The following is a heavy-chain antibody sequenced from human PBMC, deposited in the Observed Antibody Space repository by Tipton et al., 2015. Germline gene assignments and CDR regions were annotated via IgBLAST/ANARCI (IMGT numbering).Heavy chain of an antibody. CDR1: GFTFSDYY. CDR3: ARPSRRVGGMVTTRGYYLDY. Sequence: SLRLSCAASGFTFSDYYMSWIRQAPGKGLEWISYISSAGTTMFYADSVKGRFTISRDSAKNSLYLQMNSLRAEDAAVYYCARPSRRVGGMVTTRGYYLDYWGQGTRVPVSS. D-gene: IGHD4-17*01. CDR2: ISSAGTTM. V-gene: IGHV3-11*04. J-gene: IGHJ4*02.